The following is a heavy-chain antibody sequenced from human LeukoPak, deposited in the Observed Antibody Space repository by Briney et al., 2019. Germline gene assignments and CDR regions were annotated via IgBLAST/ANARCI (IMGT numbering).Heavy chain of an antibody. J-gene: IGHJ3*02. Sequence: GGSLRLSCAASGFTFSDYWMHWVRQAPGKGLVWVSRINLAGEYTTYADSVKGRFTISRDNAKNTLYLQMNSLRAEDTAVYYCASGNSHAFDIWGQGTMVTVSS. CDR3: ASGNSHAFDI. CDR1: GFTFSDYW. CDR2: INLAGEYT. V-gene: IGHV3-74*01.